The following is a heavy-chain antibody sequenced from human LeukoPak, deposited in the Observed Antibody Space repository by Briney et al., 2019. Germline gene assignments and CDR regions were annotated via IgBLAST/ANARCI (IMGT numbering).Heavy chain of an antibody. D-gene: IGHD3-10*02. V-gene: IGHV3-7*01. CDR2: IKTDGSQI. Sequence: GGSLRLSCAASGCTFSSYSMNWVRQAPGKGLEGVANIKTDGSQIYYVDSVKGRFTISRDNAKNSLYLQMNSLRDEDTAVYYCAELGINLIGGVWGKGTTVTISS. CDR1: GCTFSSYS. J-gene: IGHJ6*04. CDR3: AELGINLIGGV.